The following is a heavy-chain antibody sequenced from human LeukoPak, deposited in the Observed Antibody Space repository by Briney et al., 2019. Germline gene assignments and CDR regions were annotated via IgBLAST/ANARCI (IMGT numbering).Heavy chain of an antibody. CDR1: GFTFSSYG. Sequence: QSGGSLRLSCAASGFTFSSYGMHWVRQAPGKGLEWVAVIWYDGSNKYYADSVKGRFTISRDNSKNTLYLQTNSLRAEDTAVYYCARDLSYDFWTPYYYYGMDVWGQGTTVTVSS. V-gene: IGHV3-33*01. CDR3: ARDLSYDFWTPYYYYGMDV. D-gene: IGHD3-3*01. J-gene: IGHJ6*02. CDR2: IWYDGSNK.